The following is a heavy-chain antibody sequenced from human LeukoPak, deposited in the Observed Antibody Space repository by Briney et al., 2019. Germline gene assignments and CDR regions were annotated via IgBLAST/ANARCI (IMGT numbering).Heavy chain of an antibody. Sequence: ASVKVSCKASGYTFTSYYMHWVRQAPGQGLEWMGIINPSGCSTSYAQKFQGRVTITRDTSTSTVYMELSCLRSEDTAVYYCARGPSIWLHQRYFDYWGQGTLVTVSS. CDR1: GYTFTSYY. V-gene: IGHV1-46*01. CDR3: ARGPSIWLHQRYFDY. CDR2: INPSGCST. J-gene: IGHJ4*02. D-gene: IGHD5-24*01.